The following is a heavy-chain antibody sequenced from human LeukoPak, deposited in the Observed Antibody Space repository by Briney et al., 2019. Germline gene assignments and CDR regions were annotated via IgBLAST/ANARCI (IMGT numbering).Heavy chain of an antibody. CDR3: AKGPYLGGYCRGGSCYSWFDS. D-gene: IGHD2-15*01. CDR2: IRYDGSNK. Sequence: PGGSLRLSCAASGFTFSSYGMHWVRQAPGKGLEWVAFIRYDGSNKYYADSVKGRFTISRDNSKNTLYLQMNSLRAEDTAVYYCAKGPYLGGYCRGGSCYSWFDSWGQGTLVTVSS. V-gene: IGHV3-30*02. J-gene: IGHJ5*01. CDR1: GFTFSSYG.